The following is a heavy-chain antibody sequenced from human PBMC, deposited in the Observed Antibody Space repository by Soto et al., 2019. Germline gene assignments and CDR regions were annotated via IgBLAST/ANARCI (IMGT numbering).Heavy chain of an antibody. CDR2: IFPDDSET. CDR3: ARRCYDTRGNRYFEF. J-gene: IGHJ4*02. Sequence: GGSLKISCKASGYSFSSYWIGWVRQIPGKGLEWMGIIFPDDSETRYSPSFQGKVSISVDKSITTAYLQWSSLKASDTAMYYCARRCYDTRGNRYFEFWGQGTLLTV. V-gene: IGHV5-51*01. D-gene: IGHD3-22*01. CDR1: GYSFSSYW.